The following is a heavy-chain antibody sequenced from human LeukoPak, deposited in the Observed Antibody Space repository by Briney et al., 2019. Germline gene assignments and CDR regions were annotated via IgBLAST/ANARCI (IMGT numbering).Heavy chain of an antibody. J-gene: IGHJ4*02. V-gene: IGHV4-4*07. CDR3: ARDCRTRYYYDSSGCLSSDY. D-gene: IGHD3-22*01. CDR2: IYTSGST. Sequence: PSETLSLTCTVSGGSISSYYWSWIRQPAGKGLEWIGRIYTSGSTNYNPSLKSRVTMSVDTSKNQFSLKLSSVTAADTAVYYCARDCRTRYYYDSSGCLSSDYWGQGTLVTVSS. CDR1: GGSISSYY.